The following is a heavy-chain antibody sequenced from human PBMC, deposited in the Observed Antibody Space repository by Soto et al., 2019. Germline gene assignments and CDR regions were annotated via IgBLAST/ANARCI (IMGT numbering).Heavy chain of an antibody. CDR3: ARVAYNFWSGWGGAGYYYYMDV. J-gene: IGHJ6*03. V-gene: IGHV4-59*01. CDR2: IYYNGST. CDR1: GGSISSNY. Sequence: QVQLQESGPGLVKPSETLSLTCTVSGGSISSNYWSWIRQPPGKGLEWIGYIYYNGSTNYNPSLTSRVTISGDPSKILFSLKLSSVTAADTAVYFCARVAYNFWSGWGGAGYYYYMDVWGKGTTVTVSS. D-gene: IGHD3-3*01.